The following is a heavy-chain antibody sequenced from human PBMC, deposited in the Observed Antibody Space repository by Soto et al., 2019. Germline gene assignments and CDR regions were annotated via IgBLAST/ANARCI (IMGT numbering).Heavy chain of an antibody. CDR2: ISSSATYR. CDR1: GFVFGSSA. V-gene: IGHV3-21*01. Sequence: EMQLVESGGGLVKPGGFLRLSCGASGFVFGSSAMNWVRQAPGKGLEWVSSISSSATYRDYAESVKGRFTISRDNDNKTLFLQMSGMRVEDTAVYYCVRAGGVAARPKYYYGMDLWGQGTTVSVSS. J-gene: IGHJ6*02. D-gene: IGHD6-6*01. CDR3: VRAGGVAARPKYYYGMDL.